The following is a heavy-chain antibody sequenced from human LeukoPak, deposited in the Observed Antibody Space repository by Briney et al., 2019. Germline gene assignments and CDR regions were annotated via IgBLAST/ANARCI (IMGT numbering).Heavy chain of an antibody. CDR2: IYYSGTT. V-gene: IGHV4-39*07. D-gene: IGHD1-26*01. CDR1: GGSISTSSYY. CDR3: ARHTTSRYYFDY. Sequence: SETLSLTCTVSGGSISTSSYYWGWIRQPPGKGLEWIGTIYYSGTTYYNPSLKSRVTISVDTSKNQFSLKLSSVTAADTAVYYCARHTTSRYYFDYWGQGTLVTVSS. J-gene: IGHJ4*02.